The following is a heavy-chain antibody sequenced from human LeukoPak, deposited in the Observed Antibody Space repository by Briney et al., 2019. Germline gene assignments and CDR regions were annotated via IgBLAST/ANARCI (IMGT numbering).Heavy chain of an antibody. D-gene: IGHD6-19*01. J-gene: IGHJ4*02. Sequence: PSETLSLTCTVSGGSISSNSYYWGWIRQPPGKGLEWIGNVYYSGSTNYNPSLKSRVTISVDTSKNQFSLKLSSVTAADTAVYYCVRRYSSGWYGHFDYWGQGTLVTVSS. V-gene: IGHV4-39*01. CDR1: GGSISSNSYY. CDR3: VRRYSSGWYGHFDY. CDR2: VYYSGST.